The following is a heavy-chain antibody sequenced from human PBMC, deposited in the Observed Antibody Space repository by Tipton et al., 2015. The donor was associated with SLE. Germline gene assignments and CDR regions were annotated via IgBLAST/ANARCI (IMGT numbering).Heavy chain of an antibody. CDR1: GFTFSSYG. CDR3: AKDIRSYYYYGMDV. J-gene: IGHJ6*02. V-gene: IGHV3-33*06. CDR2: IWYDGSNK. Sequence: SGFTFSSYGMHWVRQAPGKGLEWVAVIWYDGSNKYYADSVKGRFTISRDNSKNTLYLQMNSLRADDTAVYYCAKDIRSYYYYGMDVWGQGTTVTVSS.